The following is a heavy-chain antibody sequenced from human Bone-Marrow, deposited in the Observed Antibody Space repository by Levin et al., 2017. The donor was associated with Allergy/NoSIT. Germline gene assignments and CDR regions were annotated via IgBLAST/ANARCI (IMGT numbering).Heavy chain of an antibody. Sequence: EASVKVSCKASGYTFTSYDINWVRQATGQGLEWMGWMNPNSGNTGYAQKFQGRVTMTRNTSISTAYMELSSLRSEDTAVYYCARGPYYYDSSGYGQGAFDIWGQGTMVTVSS. CDR3: ARGPYYYDSSGYGQGAFDI. V-gene: IGHV1-8*01. J-gene: IGHJ3*02. CDR1: GYTFTSYD. D-gene: IGHD3-22*01. CDR2: MNPNSGNT.